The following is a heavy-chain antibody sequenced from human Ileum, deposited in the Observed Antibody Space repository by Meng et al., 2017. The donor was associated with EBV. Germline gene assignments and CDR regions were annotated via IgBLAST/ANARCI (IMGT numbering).Heavy chain of an antibody. CDR2: IFHSGSA. CDR3: ARAPSTSSTRTFDY. D-gene: IGHD5/OR15-5a*01. V-gene: IGHV4-38-2*02. J-gene: IGHJ4*02. CDR1: GGSIKTDSD. Sequence: RLEDPGPGLVKPSETLSLTCTVSGGSIKTDSDWGWIRKPPGKGLEWIGSIFHSGSAYYNPSLKSRVSISVHTSENYFSLNLRSVTAADTAVYYCARAPSTSSTRTFDYWGQGTLVTVSS.